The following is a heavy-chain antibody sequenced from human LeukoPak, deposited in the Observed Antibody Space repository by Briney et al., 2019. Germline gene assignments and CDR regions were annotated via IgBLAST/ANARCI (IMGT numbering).Heavy chain of an antibody. Sequence: EASVKVPCKASGYTFTSYGISWVRQAPGQGLEWMGWISAYNGNTNYAQKLQGRVTMTTDTSTSTAHMELRSLRSDDTAVYYCARAVGGSCYDYWGQGTLVTVSS. D-gene: IGHD2-15*01. CDR2: ISAYNGNT. V-gene: IGHV1-18*01. J-gene: IGHJ4*02. CDR3: ARAVGGSCYDY. CDR1: GYTFTSYG.